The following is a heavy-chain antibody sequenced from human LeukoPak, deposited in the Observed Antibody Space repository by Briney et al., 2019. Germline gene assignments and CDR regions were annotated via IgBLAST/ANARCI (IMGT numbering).Heavy chain of an antibody. CDR3: AKDGLSGSLDY. CDR2: IWYDGSNK. J-gene: IGHJ4*02. Sequence: PGRSLRLSCAASGFTFSSYGMHWVRQAPGKGLEGVAVIWYDGSNKYYADSVKGRFTISRDNSKNTLYLQMNSLRAEDTAVYYCAKDGLSGSLDYWGQGTLVTVSS. V-gene: IGHV3-33*06. D-gene: IGHD1-26*01. CDR1: GFTFSSYG.